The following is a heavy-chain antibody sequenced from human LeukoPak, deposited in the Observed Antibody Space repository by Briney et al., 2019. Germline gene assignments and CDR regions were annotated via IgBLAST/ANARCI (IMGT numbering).Heavy chain of an antibody. CDR3: ARDSSATHTSGMDV. CDR2: IRSKAYGGTA. D-gene: IGHD6-25*01. CDR1: GFTFCDYA. Sequence: GGSLRLSCTASGFTFCDYAMSWVRQAPGKGLEWVGFIRSKAYGGTADYAASVKGKFTISRDDSKSIAYLQMNSLRAEDTAVYYCARDSSATHTSGMDVWGQGTTVTVSS. V-gene: IGHV3-49*04. J-gene: IGHJ6*02.